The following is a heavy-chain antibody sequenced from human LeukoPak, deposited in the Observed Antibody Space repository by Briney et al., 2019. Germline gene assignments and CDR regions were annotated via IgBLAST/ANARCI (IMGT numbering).Heavy chain of an antibody. V-gene: IGHV1-8*01. D-gene: IGHD4-17*01. Sequence: ASVKVSCEASGYTFTSYDINWVRQATGQGLEWMGWMNPNSGNAGYAQKFQGRVTMTRNTSISTAYMELSSLRSEDTAVYYCARRFYGDYGFYFDYWGQGTLVTVSS. CDR2: MNPNSGNA. CDR1: GYTFTSYD. J-gene: IGHJ4*02. CDR3: ARRFYGDYGFYFDY.